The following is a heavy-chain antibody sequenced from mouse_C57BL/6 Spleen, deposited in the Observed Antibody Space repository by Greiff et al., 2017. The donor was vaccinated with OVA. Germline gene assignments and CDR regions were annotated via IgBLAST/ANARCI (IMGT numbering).Heavy chain of an antibody. CDR2: IDPSDSYT. CDR3: ARGTVTSYFDY. J-gene: IGHJ2*01. D-gene: IGHD4-1*01. V-gene: IGHV1-50*01. Sequence: QVQLQQPGAELVKPGASVKLSCKASGYTFTSYWMQWVKQRPGQGLEWIGEIDPSDSYTNYNQKFKGKATLTVDTSSSTAYMQLSSLTSEDSAVYYCARGTVTSYFDYWGQGTTLTVSS. CDR1: GYTFTSYW.